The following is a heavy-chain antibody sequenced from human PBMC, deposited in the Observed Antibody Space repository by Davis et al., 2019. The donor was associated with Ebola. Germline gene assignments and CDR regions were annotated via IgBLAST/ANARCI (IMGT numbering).Heavy chain of an antibody. Sequence: GGSLRLSCAASGFTFSSYAMHWVRQAPGKGLEWVAVISYDGSNKYYADSVKGRFTISRDNSKNTLYLQMNSLRAEDTAVYYCARDRFISGYDILTGYYYYYYYGMDVWGQGTTVTVSS. D-gene: IGHD3-9*01. CDR1: GFTFSSYA. CDR3: ARDRFISGYDILTGYYYYYYYGMDV. V-gene: IGHV3-30-3*01. J-gene: IGHJ6*02. CDR2: ISYDGSNK.